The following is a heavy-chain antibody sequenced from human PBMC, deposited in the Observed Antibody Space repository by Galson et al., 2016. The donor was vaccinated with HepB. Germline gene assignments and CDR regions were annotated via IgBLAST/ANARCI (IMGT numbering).Heavy chain of an antibody. D-gene: IGHD2-21*02. CDR1: GFPFSSFA. J-gene: IGHJ3*02. CDR2: ISTDGSST. Sequence: SLRLSCAAAGFPFSSFAMHWVRQAPGKGLEYVSSISTDGSSTSYADSVKGRFIISRDNSKNTLHLQMNSLTTDETAVYFCARGRIVVVTTIGDAFDKWGQGTLVTVSS. CDR3: ARGRIVVVTTIGDAFDK. V-gene: IGHV3-64*04.